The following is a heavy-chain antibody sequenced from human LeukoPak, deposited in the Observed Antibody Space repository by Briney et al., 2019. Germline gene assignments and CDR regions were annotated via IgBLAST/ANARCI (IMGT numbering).Heavy chain of an antibody. CDR1: GGSISSSSYY. CDR3: ARYMVRGVIRGSSDY. D-gene: IGHD3-10*01. Sequence: NPSETLSLTCTVSGGSISSSSYYWGWIRQPPGKGLEWIGSIYYSGSTYYNPSLKSRVTISVDTSKNQFSLKLSSVTAADTAVYYCARYMVRGVIRGSSDYWGQGTLVTVSS. J-gene: IGHJ4*02. CDR2: IYYSGST. V-gene: IGHV4-39*07.